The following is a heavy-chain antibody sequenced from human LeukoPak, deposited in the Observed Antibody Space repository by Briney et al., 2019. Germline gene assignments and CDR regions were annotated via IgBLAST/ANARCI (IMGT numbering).Heavy chain of an antibody. CDR1: GYSFTSYA. Sequence: GASVKVSCKASGYSFTSYAMNWMRQAPGQGLEWMGWINTNTGSPTYAQGFTGRCVFSLDTSVSTAYLQISSLKAEDTAVYSCARVAEYSSGWYDPFDYWGQGTLVTVSS. CDR2: INTNTGSP. CDR3: ARVAEYSSGWYDPFDY. V-gene: IGHV7-4-1*02. D-gene: IGHD6-19*01. J-gene: IGHJ4*02.